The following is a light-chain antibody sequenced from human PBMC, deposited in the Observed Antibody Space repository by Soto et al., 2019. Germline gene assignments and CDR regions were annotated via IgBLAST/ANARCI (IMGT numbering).Light chain of an antibody. J-gene: IGLJ3*02. V-gene: IGLV1-51*01. CDR3: GTWDITLNSLV. Sequence: QSVLTQPPSVSAAPGQTVTISCSGSSSNIGHNYVSWYQHLPGTAPTLLIYDNDKRPSGIPDRFSGSSSGTSATLGITGLQTGDEAEYYCGTWDITLNSLVFGGGTKLTVL. CDR2: DND. CDR1: SSNIGHNY.